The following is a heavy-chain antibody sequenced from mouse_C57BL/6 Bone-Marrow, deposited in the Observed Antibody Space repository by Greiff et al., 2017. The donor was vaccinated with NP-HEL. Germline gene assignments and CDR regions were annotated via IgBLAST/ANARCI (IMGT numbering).Heavy chain of an antibody. CDR1: GFTFSDYG. CDR2: ISSGSSTI. CDR3: ARRYGGNRGYFDV. D-gene: IGHD1-1*02. V-gene: IGHV5-17*01. J-gene: IGHJ1*03. Sequence: EVKLVESGGGLVKPGGSLKLSCAASGFTFSDYGMHWVRQAPEKGLAWVAYISSGSSTIYYADTVKGRFTISRDNAKNTLFLQMTSLRSEDTAMYYCARRYGGNRGYFDVWGTGTTVTVSS.